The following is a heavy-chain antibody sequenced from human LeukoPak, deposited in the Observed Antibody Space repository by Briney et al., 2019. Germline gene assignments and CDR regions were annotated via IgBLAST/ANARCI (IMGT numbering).Heavy chain of an antibody. D-gene: IGHD6-13*01. V-gene: IGHV3-21*01. Sequence: GGSLRLSCAASGFTFSSYSMNWVRQAPGKGLEWVSSISSSSSYIYYADSVKGRFTISRDNAKNSLYLQMNSLRAEDTAVYYCARGAVAAAGHFDYWGQGTLVTVSS. CDR2: ISSSSSYI. CDR3: ARGAVAAAGHFDY. CDR1: GFTFSSYS. J-gene: IGHJ4*02.